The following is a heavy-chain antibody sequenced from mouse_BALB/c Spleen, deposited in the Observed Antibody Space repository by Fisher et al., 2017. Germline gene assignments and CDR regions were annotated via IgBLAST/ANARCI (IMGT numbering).Heavy chain of an antibody. V-gene: IGHV1-69*02. CDR3: AREAVWMDY. J-gene: IGHJ4*01. D-gene: IGHD2-10*02. Sequence: KFKGKATLTVDESSSTAYMQLSSLTSEDSAVYYCAREAVWMDYWGQGTSVTVSS.